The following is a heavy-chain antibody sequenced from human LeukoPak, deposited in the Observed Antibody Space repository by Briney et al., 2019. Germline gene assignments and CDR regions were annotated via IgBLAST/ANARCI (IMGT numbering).Heavy chain of an antibody. Sequence: PGGSLRLSCAASGFTFSSYSMNWVRQAPGKGLEWVSYISSSSSTIYYADSVKGRFTISRDNAKNSLYLQMNSLRAEDTAVYYCARGRYTMVRGVIGRDTDYYYYSYMDVWGKGTTVTISS. CDR3: ARGRYTMVRGVIGRDTDYYYYSYMDV. V-gene: IGHV3-48*01. J-gene: IGHJ6*03. CDR1: GFTFSSYS. CDR2: ISSSSSTI. D-gene: IGHD3-10*01.